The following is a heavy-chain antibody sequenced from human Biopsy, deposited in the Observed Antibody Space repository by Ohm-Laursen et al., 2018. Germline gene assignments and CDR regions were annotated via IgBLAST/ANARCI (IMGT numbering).Heavy chain of an antibody. J-gene: IGHJ4*02. CDR2: INPSGSTT. V-gene: IGHV1-46*01. CDR3: ARNTGWYGDLYYFDY. CDR1: GYSFTCYY. D-gene: IGHD6-19*01. Sequence: ASVKVSCKASGYSFTCYYMHWVRRAPGQGLEWMGMINPSGSTTSYPQIFQGRVTMTRDTSKSTVYMELSSLRSADTAVYFCARNTGWYGDLYYFDYWGQGTLVTVSS.